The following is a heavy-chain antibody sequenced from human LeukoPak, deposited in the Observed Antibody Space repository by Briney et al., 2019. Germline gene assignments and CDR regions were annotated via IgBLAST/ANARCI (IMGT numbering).Heavy chain of an antibody. CDR1: GFTFSRNW. V-gene: IGHV3-7*01. CDR3: ASLGYCSSTSCYSHWFDP. J-gene: IGHJ5*02. CDR2: IKEDGGAT. Sequence: PGGSLRLSCAASGFTFSRNWMSWVRQAPGKGLEWLANIKEDGGATYYVDSVKGRFTISRDNAKNSLYLQMNSLRAEDTAVYYCASLGYCSSTSCYSHWFDPWGQGTLVTDSS. D-gene: IGHD2-2*01.